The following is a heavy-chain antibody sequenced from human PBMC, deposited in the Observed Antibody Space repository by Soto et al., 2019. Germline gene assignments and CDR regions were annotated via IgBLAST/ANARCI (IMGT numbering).Heavy chain of an antibody. V-gene: IGHV4-39*01. Sequence: VAWGTSINISYYRISNNQTPGKGLEWSGSSYYSGSTYYNPSLKSRGTISVDTSKNPFSLKLSSVTAADTAVYSCARLRRRDGYNSHYDSGMDVWGNGSTVTVSS. J-gene: IGHJ6*04. CDR2: SYYSGST. CDR1: WGTSINISYY. CDR3: ARLRRRDGYNSHYDSGMDV. D-gene: IGHD5-12*01.